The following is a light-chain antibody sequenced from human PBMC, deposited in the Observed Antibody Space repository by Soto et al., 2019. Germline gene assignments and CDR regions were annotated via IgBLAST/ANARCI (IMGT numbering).Light chain of an antibody. CDR2: GAS. CDR3: QHSLNLPPWP. Sequence: EIVMTQSPATLSASPGERATLSCRASQSISSNLAWYQQKPGQAPRLLIYGASTRATGIPTRFSGSGSGTEFILTLSTLRSDDFAVYSCQHSLNLPPWPLGEGTKLEIK. CDR1: QSISSN. J-gene: IGKJ1*01. V-gene: IGKV3-15*01.